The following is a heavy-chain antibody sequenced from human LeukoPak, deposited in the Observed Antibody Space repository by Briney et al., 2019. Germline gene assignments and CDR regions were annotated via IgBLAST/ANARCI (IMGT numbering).Heavy chain of an antibody. Sequence: GGSLRLSCAASGFTFSTYSMSWVRQAPGKGLEWVSSISGSGYSTYYADSVEGRFTISRDNFKSTLFLQMISLRAEDTAVYSCAKYYYDSSGYYDAAPLDSWGQGTLVTVFS. CDR2: ISGSGYST. D-gene: IGHD3-22*01. J-gene: IGHJ4*02. CDR3: AKYYYDSSGYYDAAPLDS. V-gene: IGHV3-23*01. CDR1: GFTFSTYS.